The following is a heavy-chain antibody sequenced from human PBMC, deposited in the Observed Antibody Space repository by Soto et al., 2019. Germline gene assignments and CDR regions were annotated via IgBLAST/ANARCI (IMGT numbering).Heavy chain of an antibody. CDR1: GASISSYH. CDR3: VRARRPSIAAADFGFDP. J-gene: IGHJ5*02. Sequence: SETLSLTCTVSGASISSYHWSWIRQPPGKRLEWIGHINYSGSTNYNPSLKSRVSISLDTSKNQFSLKLSPVTAADTAVYYCVRARRPSIAAADFGFDPWGQGTLVTVSS. V-gene: IGHV4-59*01. D-gene: IGHD6-13*01. CDR2: INYSGST.